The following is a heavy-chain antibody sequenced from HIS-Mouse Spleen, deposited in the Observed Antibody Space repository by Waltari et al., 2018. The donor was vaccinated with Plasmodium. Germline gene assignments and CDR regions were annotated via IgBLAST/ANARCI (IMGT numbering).Heavy chain of an antibody. CDR2: ISYDGSKK. Sequence: QVQLVESGGGVVQPGRSLRLSCAASGFTFSSYGMHWVRQAPGKGREWVAVISYDGSKKYYADSVKGRFTISRDNSKNTLYLQMNSLRAEDTAVYYCAKDRRSSSWYVDYWGQGTLVTVSS. CDR3: AKDRRSSSWYVDY. CDR1: GFTFSSYG. D-gene: IGHD6-13*01. J-gene: IGHJ4*02. V-gene: IGHV3-30*18.